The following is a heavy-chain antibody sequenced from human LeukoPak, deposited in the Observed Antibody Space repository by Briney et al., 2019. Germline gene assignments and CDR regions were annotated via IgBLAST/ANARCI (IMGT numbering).Heavy chain of an antibody. V-gene: IGHV1-46*01. CDR1: GYTLTSYY. CDR2: INTSGGST. J-gene: IGHJ4*02. D-gene: IGHD2-21*02. Sequence: ASVKVSCKASGYTLTSYYMHWVRQAPGQGLEWMGIINTSGGSTSYAQKFQGRVTMTRDTSTSTVYMELSSARSEETAVYYCARTLNCGSDRYPDSGIDYWGQGTLVTVSS. CDR3: ARTLNCGSDRYPDSGIDY.